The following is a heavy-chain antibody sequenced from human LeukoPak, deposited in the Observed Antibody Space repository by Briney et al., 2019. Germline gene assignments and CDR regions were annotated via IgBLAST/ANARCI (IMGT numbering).Heavy chain of an antibody. CDR3: ARDPLTLYDYYMDV. J-gene: IGHJ6*03. V-gene: IGHV3-7*01. Sequence: GGSLRLSCAASGFTFSSYWMSWVRQAPGKGLEWVAKIKQDGSEKYYGDSVKGRFTISRDNAKNSLYLQMNNLRVEDTAVYYCARDPLTLYDYYMDVWGKGTTVTVSS. CDR1: GFTFSSYW. CDR2: IKQDGSEK. D-gene: IGHD3-9*01.